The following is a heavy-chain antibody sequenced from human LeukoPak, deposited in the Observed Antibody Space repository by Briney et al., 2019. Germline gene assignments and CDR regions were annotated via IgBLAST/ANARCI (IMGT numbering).Heavy chain of an antibody. V-gene: IGHV3-33*01. Sequence: PGGSLRLSCAASGFTFSRYGMHWVRQAPGKGLEWAAYIWYDGSKEYYADSVKGRFTISRDNSKNTLYLQMNSLRAEDTAVYYCAREPTPYSSGLYYFDYWGQGTLVTVSS. CDR1: GFTFSRYG. J-gene: IGHJ4*02. D-gene: IGHD6-19*01. CDR3: AREPTPYSSGLYYFDY. CDR2: IWYDGSKE.